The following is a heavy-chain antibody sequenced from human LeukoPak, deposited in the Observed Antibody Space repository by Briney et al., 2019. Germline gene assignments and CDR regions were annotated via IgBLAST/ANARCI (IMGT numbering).Heavy chain of an antibody. CDR3: ARVGSTAEAGTPDY. CDR2: ISRTGSHT. V-gene: IGHV3-11*06. J-gene: IGHJ4*02. Sequence: GGSLRLSCAASGFTFSDYYMSWIRQAPGKGLEWLSYISRTGSHTPYADSVKGRFTVSRDNAKNSLSLVLNSLRVDDTAIYYCARVGSTAEAGTPDYWGQGTLVTVSS. D-gene: IGHD6-13*01. CDR1: GFTFSDYY.